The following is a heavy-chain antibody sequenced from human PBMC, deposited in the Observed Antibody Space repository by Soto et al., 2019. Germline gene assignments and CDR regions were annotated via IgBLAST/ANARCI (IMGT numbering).Heavy chain of an antibody. D-gene: IGHD1-26*01. CDR2: ISAYNGNT. CDR1: GYTFTSYG. CDR3: ARDQGGSYYLDSFDI. Sequence: ASVKVSCKASGYTFTSYGISWVRQAPGQGLEWMGWISAYNGNTNYAQKLQGRVTMTTDTSTSTAYMELRSLRSDDTAVYYCARDQGGSYYLDSFDIWGQGTMVTVSS. V-gene: IGHV1-18*01. J-gene: IGHJ3*02.